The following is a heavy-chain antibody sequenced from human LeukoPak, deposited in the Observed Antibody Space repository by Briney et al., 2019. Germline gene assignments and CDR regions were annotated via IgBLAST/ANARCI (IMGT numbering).Heavy chain of an antibody. Sequence: GGSLRLSCAASGNYWMYWVRQAPGKGLVWVSHINSDGSWTSYADSVKGRFTISKDNAKNTVYLQMNSLRAEDAAVYYCVSFYETYWGRGTLVTVSS. D-gene: IGHD2/OR15-2a*01. CDR3: VSFYETY. CDR2: INSDGSWT. V-gene: IGHV3-74*01. J-gene: IGHJ4*02. CDR1: GNYW.